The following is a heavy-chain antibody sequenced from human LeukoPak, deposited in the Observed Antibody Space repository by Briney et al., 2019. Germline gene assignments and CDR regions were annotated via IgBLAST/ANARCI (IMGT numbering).Heavy chain of an antibody. D-gene: IGHD3-3*01. CDR1: GGTFSSYA. CDR2: IIPILGIA. V-gene: IGHV1-69*04. CDR3: AREHYDFWSGYYTNYFDY. J-gene: IGHJ4*02. Sequence: ASVKVSCKASGGTFSSYAISWVRQAPGQGLEWMGRIIPILGIANYAQKFQGRVTITADKSTSTAYMELSSLRSEDTAVYYCAREHYDFWSGYYTNYFDYWGQGTLVTVSS.